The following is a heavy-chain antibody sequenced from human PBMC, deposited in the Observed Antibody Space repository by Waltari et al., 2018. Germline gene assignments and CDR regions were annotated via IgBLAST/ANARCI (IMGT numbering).Heavy chain of an antibody. V-gene: IGHV3-23*04. Sequence: EVQLVESGGGLAKPGGSLRLSCAASGFTFNNNWMNWVRQAPGKGLEWVSSLNNGGDRTYYADSLKGRFTISRDNSKNTLSLQMNSLRAEDTAIYYCAKDLTFYALDYWGLGVLVTVSS. CDR3: AKDLTFYALDY. D-gene: IGHD3-9*01. CDR1: GFTFNNNW. CDR2: LNNGGDRT. J-gene: IGHJ4*02.